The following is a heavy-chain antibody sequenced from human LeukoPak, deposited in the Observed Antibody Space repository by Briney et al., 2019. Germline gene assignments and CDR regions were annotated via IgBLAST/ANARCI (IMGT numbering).Heavy chain of an antibody. CDR1: GYTLTELS. CDR3: ATGDINTLPDRYYFYMDV. J-gene: IGHJ6*03. D-gene: IGHD2-15*01. CDR2: FDPEDGET. V-gene: IGHV1-24*01. Sequence: ASVKVSCKVSGYTLTELSIHWVRQAPGKGLEWMEGFDPEDGETIYAQKFQGRVTMTEDTSTDTAYMELSSLRSEDTAVYYCATGDINTLPDRYYFYMDVWGKGTTVTVSS.